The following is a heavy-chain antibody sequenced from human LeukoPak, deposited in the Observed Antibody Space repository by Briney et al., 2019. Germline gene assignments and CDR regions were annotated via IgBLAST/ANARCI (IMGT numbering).Heavy chain of an antibody. CDR3: ARAGGSYSPYYFDY. V-gene: IGHV4-61*02. D-gene: IGHD3-10*01. Sequence: SETLSLTCTVSGGSISSGSYYWSWIRQPAGKGLEWIGRIYTSGSTNYNPSLKSRVTISVDTSKNQFSLKLSSVTAADTAVYYCARAGGSYSPYYFDYWGQGTLVTVSS. CDR1: GGSISSGSYY. CDR2: IYTSGST. J-gene: IGHJ4*02.